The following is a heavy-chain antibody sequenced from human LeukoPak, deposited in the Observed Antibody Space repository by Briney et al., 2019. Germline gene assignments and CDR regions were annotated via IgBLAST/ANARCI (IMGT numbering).Heavy chain of an antibody. V-gene: IGHV1-2*02. CDR1: GYTFTSYY. CDR3: ARDLYSSGWTDAFDI. CDR2: INPNSGGT. D-gene: IGHD6-19*01. Sequence: GASVKVSCKAPGYTFTSYYMHWVRQAPGQGLEWMGWINPNSGGTNYSQKFQGRVSMTRDTSINTAYMELSRLTSDDTAVYYCARDLYSSGWTDAFDIWGQGTMVTVSS. J-gene: IGHJ3*02.